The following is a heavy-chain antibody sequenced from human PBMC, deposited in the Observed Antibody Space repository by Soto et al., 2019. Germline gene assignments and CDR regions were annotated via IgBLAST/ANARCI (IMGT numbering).Heavy chain of an antibody. Sequence: SETLSLTCAVSGGSISSSNWWSWVRQPPGKGLEWIGEIYHSGSTNYNPSPKSRVTISVDKSKNQFSLKLSSVTAADTAVYYCAREDSSSSRSPCDPWGQGTLVTVSS. V-gene: IGHV4-4*02. CDR1: GGSISSSNW. CDR3: AREDSSSSRSPCDP. CDR2: IYHSGST. J-gene: IGHJ5*02. D-gene: IGHD6-6*01.